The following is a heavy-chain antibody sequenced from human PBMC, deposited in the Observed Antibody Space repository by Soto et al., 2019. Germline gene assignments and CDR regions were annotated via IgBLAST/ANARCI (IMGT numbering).Heavy chain of an antibody. CDR1: GFTFSDYY. V-gene: IGHV3-72*01. CDR3: TLWGLGNYFGAA. J-gene: IGHJ4*02. Sequence: EVQLVESGGGLVQPGGSLRLSCAASGFTFSDYYMDWVRQAPGKGLEWVGRSKNKADSYTTEYAASVKGRFSISRDGSKNSLNLQSNSLKTEDTAVYYCTLWGLGNYFGAAWGQGTLVTVSS. CDR2: SKNKADSYTT. D-gene: IGHD3-10*01.